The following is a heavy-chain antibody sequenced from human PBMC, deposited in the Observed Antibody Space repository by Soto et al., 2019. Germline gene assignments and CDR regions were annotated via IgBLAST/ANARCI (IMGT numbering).Heavy chain of an antibody. CDR2: ISYHGSDK. CDR1: GFTFSNYG. CDR3: AKDHLTTTVTTVGY. Sequence: QVQLVESGGGVVQPGRSLRLSCAASGFTFSNYGMHWVRQAPGKGLEWVAVISYHGSDKYYADSVKGRFTIYRDNSKNTLYLQMDSLRAEDTAVYYCAKDHLTTTVTTVGYWGQGTLVTVSS. J-gene: IGHJ4*02. D-gene: IGHD4-17*01. V-gene: IGHV3-30*18.